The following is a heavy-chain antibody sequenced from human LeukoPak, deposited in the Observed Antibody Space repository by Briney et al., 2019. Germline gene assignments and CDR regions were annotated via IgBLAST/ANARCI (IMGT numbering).Heavy chain of an antibody. CDR2: ISAYNGNT. V-gene: IGHV1-18*04. D-gene: IGHD6-13*01. J-gene: IGHJ4*02. CDR1: GYTFTGYY. Sequence: GASVKVSCKASGYTFTGYYMHWVRQAPGQGLEWMGWISAYNGNTNYAQKLQGRVTMTTDTSTSTAYMELRSLRSDDTAVYYCARVAPSSPSPFDYWGQGTLVTVSS. CDR3: ARVAPSSPSPFDY.